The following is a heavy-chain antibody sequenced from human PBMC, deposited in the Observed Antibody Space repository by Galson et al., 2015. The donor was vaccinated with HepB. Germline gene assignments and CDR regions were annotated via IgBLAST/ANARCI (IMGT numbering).Heavy chain of an antibody. V-gene: IGHV1-69*13. Sequence: SVKVSCKASGGTFSSYAISWVRQAPGQGLEWMGGIIPIFGTANYAQKFQGRVTITADESTSTAYMELSSLRSEDTAVYYCAREGRRGYCSSTSCYTGAFDYWGQGTLVTVSS. CDR1: GGTFSSYA. CDR2: IIPIFGTA. CDR3: AREGRRGYCSSTSCYTGAFDY. J-gene: IGHJ4*02. D-gene: IGHD2-2*02.